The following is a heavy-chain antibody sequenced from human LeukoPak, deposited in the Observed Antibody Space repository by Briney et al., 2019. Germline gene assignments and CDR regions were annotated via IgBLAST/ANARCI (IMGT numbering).Heavy chain of an antibody. Sequence: GGSLRLSCAASGFIFNNYWMNWVRQTPGKGLEWVANIKQDGSEKYYVDSVKGRFTISRDNAKNSLYLHMNSLRVEDTAVYYCARHEGAGSGWDFDYWGQGTLVTVSS. CDR1: GFIFNNYW. J-gene: IGHJ4*02. CDR3: ARHEGAGSGWDFDY. D-gene: IGHD6-19*01. CDR2: IKQDGSEK. V-gene: IGHV3-7*01.